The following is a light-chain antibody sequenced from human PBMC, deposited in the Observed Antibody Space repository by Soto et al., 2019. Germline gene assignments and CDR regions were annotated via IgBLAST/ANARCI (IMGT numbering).Light chain of an antibody. CDR3: QQSSNWPST. CDR1: QSVSSY. Sequence: EIVLTQSPVTLSLSPGERATLSCRASQSVSSYLAWYQQKPGQAPRLLIYDASNRATGIPARFSGSGSGTDFTLTISSLEPEDFAVYYCQQSSNWPSTLGGGTKVDIK. CDR2: DAS. J-gene: IGKJ4*01. V-gene: IGKV3-11*01.